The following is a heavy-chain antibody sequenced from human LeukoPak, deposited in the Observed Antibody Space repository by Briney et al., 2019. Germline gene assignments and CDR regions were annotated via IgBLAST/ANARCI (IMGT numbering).Heavy chain of an antibody. J-gene: IGHJ4*02. Sequence: GGSLRLSCAASGFTVSSKYMSWVRQAPGKGLEWVSVIYSGGSTYYADSVKGRFTISRDNSKNTLYLQMNSLRAEDTAVYYCARDHGSGHFDYWGQGTLVTVSS. D-gene: IGHD6-19*01. CDR2: IYSGGST. V-gene: IGHV3-66*01. CDR1: GFTVSSKY. CDR3: ARDHGSGHFDY.